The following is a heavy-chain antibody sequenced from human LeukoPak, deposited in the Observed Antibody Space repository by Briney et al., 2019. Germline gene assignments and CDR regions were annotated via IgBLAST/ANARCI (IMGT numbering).Heavy chain of an antibody. CDR3: ARDQKGEGYYDSSGQAP. J-gene: IGHJ5*02. D-gene: IGHD3-22*01. V-gene: IGHV1-18*01. CDR1: GYTFTSYG. CDR2: ISAYNGNT. Sequence: ASVTVSCKASGYTFTSYGISWVRQAPGQGLEWMGWISAYNGNTNYAQKLQGRVTMTTDTSTSTAYMELRSLRSDDAAVYYCARDQKGEGYYDSSGQAPWGQGTLVTVSS.